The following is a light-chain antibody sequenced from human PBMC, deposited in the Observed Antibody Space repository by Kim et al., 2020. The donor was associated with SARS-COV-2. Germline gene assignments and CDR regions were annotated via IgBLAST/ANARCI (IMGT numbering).Light chain of an antibody. V-gene: IGKV2-29*02. CDR3: IQGTQLRT. J-gene: IGKJ1*01. CDR2: EVS. Sequence: DIVMTQTPLSLSVTPGQPASFSCKSSESLLHGDGRTYLSWFLQKPGQSPQPLIYEVSNRFSGVPDRFSGIGSGTDFTMKIRRVEAEDVGVYYCIQGTQLRTFGQGTKVDIK. CDR1: ESLLHGDGRTY.